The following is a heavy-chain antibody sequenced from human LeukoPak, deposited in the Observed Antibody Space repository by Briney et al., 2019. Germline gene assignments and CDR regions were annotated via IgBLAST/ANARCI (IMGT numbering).Heavy chain of an antibody. CDR1: GGSFSGYY. V-gene: IGHV4-34*01. J-gene: IGHJ5*02. Sequence: SETLSLTCAVYGGSFSGYYWSWIRQPPGKGLEWIGEINHSGSTNYNPSLKSRVIISVDTSKNQFSLKLSSVTAADTAVYYCARSRIYYDSSGYRSWGQGTLVTVSS. D-gene: IGHD3-22*01. CDR3: ARSRIYYDSSGYRS. CDR2: INHSGST.